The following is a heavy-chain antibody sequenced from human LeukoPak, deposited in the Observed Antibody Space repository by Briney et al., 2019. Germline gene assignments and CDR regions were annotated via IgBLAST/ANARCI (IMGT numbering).Heavy chain of an antibody. CDR1: GYTFTSYG. V-gene: IGHV1-18*04. Sequence: ASVKGSCKASGYTFTSYGISWVRQAPRQALEWMEWISAYNGNTNYAQKLQGRVTMTTDTPTSTAYMELRSLRSDDTAVYYCARDRAPPYYYYGMDVWGKGTTDTVSS. J-gene: IGHJ6*04. CDR3: ARDRAPPYYYYGMDV. CDR2: ISAYNGNT.